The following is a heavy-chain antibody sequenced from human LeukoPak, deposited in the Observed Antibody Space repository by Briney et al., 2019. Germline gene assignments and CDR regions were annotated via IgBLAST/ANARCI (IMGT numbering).Heavy chain of an antibody. J-gene: IGHJ6*04. CDR1: GFTFGSYE. CDR2: ISSSGSTI. CDR3: AELGITMIGGV. Sequence: GGSLRLSCAASGFTFGSYEMNWVRQAPGKGLEWVSYISSSGSTIYYADSVRGRFTISRDNAKNSLYLQMNSLRAEDTAVYYCAELGITMIGGVWGKGTTVTISS. V-gene: IGHV3-48*03. D-gene: IGHD3-10*02.